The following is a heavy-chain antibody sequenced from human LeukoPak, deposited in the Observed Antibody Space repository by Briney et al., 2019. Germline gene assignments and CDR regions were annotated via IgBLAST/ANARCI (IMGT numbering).Heavy chain of an antibody. Sequence: QPGGSLRLSCAAPGFIFSNYAMSWVRQAPGKGLQWVSATSGSDGRTYYADSVKGRFTISRDNSKNTLYLQMNSLRAEDTAIYYCASGGVGTGWFDYWGQGTLVTVSS. V-gene: IGHV3-23*01. CDR1: GFIFSNYA. D-gene: IGHD6-19*01. CDR3: ASGGVGTGWFDY. J-gene: IGHJ4*02. CDR2: TSGSDGRT.